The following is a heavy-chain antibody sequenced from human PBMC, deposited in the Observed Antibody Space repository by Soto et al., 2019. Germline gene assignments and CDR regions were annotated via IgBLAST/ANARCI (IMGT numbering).Heavy chain of an antibody. CDR1: GYSFTSNS. V-gene: IGHV1-3*01. J-gene: IGHJ6*03. CDR2: INAGNGYT. CDR3: ARDSGDYYYYYMDV. Sequence: QVQLVQSGAEVKKPGASVKVSCKASGYSFTSNSIHWVRQAPGQRLEWMGWINAGNGYTKYSQKFQGRVTITRYTSASTAYMELSSLRSEDTALYYCARDSGDYYYYYMDVWGKGTTVTVSS.